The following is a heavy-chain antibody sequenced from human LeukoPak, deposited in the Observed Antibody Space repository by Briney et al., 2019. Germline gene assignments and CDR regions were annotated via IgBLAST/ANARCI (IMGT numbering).Heavy chain of an antibody. Sequence: GGSLRLSCAASGFTFSSYAMSWVRQAPGKGLEWVSAISGSGGSTYCADSVKGRFTISRDNSKNTLYLQMNSLRAEDTAVYYCAKDYDTLARGFYNWFDPWGQGTLVTVSS. CDR1: GFTFSSYA. V-gene: IGHV3-23*01. CDR2: ISGSGGST. CDR3: AKDYDTLARGFYNWFDP. D-gene: IGHD3-9*01. J-gene: IGHJ5*02.